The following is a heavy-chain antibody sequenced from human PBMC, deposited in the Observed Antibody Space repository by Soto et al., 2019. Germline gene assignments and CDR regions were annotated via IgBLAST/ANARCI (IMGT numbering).Heavy chain of an antibody. CDR2: ISSSSSTI. J-gene: IGHJ4*02. CDR1: GFTFSSYS. V-gene: IGHV3-48*01. Sequence: EVQLVESGGGLVQPGGSLRLSCAASGFTFSSYSMNWVRQAPGKGLEWVSYISSSSSTIYYADSVKGRFTISRDNAKNSLYLQMNSLRAEDTAVYYCASGLVDTAMVFDYWGQGTLVTVSS. D-gene: IGHD5-18*01. CDR3: ASGLVDTAMVFDY.